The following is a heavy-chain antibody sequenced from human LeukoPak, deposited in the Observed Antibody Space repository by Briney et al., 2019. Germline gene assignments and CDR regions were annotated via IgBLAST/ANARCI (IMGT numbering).Heavy chain of an antibody. D-gene: IGHD6-13*01. CDR3: ARDLGAAAGTGY. CDR1: GFTFSSYG. V-gene: IGHV3-33*01. J-gene: IGHJ4*02. Sequence: GGSLRLSCAASGFTFSSYGMHWVRQAPGKGLDWVAVIWYDGSNKYYADSVKGRFTISRDNSKNTLYLQMNSLRAEDTAVYYCARDLGAAAGTGYWGQGTLVTVSS. CDR2: IWYDGSNK.